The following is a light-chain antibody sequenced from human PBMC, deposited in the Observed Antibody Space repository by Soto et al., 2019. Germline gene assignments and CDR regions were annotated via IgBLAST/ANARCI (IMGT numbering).Light chain of an antibody. CDR1: QSVSSY. CDR2: DAS. Sequence: EIVLTQSPATLSLSPLERATLSCSSSQSVSSYLAWYQQKPGQAPRLLIYDASNRATGIPARFSGSGSGTDFTLTISSLEPEDFAVYYCQQRSNWPPINFGQGTRLEIK. CDR3: QQRSNWPPIN. V-gene: IGKV3-11*01. J-gene: IGKJ5*01.